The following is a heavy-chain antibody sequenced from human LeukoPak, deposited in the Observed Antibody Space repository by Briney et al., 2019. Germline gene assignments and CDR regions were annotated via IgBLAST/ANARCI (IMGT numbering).Heavy chain of an antibody. CDR1: GYSISSGYY. CDR2: IYHSGST. J-gene: IGHJ3*02. V-gene: IGHV4-38-2*02. Sequence: SETLSLTCTVSGYSISSGYYWGWIRQPPGEGLEWIGSIYHSGSTYYNPSLKSRVTISVDTSKNQFSLKLSSVTAADTAVYYCARVEGGSGSYSDAFDIWGQGTMVTVSS. D-gene: IGHD3-10*01. CDR3: ARVEGGSGSYSDAFDI.